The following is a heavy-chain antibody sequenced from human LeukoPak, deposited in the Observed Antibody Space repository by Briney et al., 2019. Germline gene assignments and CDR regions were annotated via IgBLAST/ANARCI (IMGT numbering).Heavy chain of an antibody. V-gene: IGHV3-9*01. CDR2: ISWNSGSI. CDR1: GFTFDDYA. D-gene: IGHD1-26*01. J-gene: IGHJ4*02. CDR3: ARPYSGSSFDY. Sequence: PGGSLRLSCAASGFTFDDYAMHWVRQAPGKGLEWVSGISWNSGSIGYADSVKGRFTISRDNAKNSLYLQMNSLRAEDTAVYYCARPYSGSSFDYWGQGTLVTVSS.